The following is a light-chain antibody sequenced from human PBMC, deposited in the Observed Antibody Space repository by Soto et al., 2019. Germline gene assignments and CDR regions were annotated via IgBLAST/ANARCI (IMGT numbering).Light chain of an antibody. Sequence: EIVMTQSPATLSVSPGERATLSCRASQSVSANLAWYQQKPGQAPRLLIYDASTRATGIPARFSASGSGTDFTLTISSLQAEDFAVYYCQRYNNWPRTFGQGTKVEVK. V-gene: IGKV3-15*01. CDR3: QRYNNWPRT. CDR1: QSVSAN. CDR2: DAS. J-gene: IGKJ1*01.